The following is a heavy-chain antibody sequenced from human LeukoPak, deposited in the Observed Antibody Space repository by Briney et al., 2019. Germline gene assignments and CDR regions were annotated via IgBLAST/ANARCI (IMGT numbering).Heavy chain of an antibody. J-gene: IGHJ4*02. CDR3: AREGRQDYVYFDC. Sequence: SETLSLTCAVSGGSISGYYWSWIRQSPGKGLEWIGYIYYSGSTDFNPSLKSRVTTSVDTSKNQFSLKLRSVTDADTAVYYCAREGRQDYVYFDCWGQGTLVTVSS. D-gene: IGHD4-17*01. V-gene: IGHV4-59*01. CDR2: IYYSGST. CDR1: GGSISGYY.